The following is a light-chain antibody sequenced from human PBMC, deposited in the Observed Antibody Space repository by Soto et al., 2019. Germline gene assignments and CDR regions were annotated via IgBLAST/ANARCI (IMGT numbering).Light chain of an antibody. J-gene: IGKJ3*01. CDR1: QSITSSY. Sequence: EIVLTQSPGTLSLSPGERATLSCRASQSITSSYLAWYQQKPGQAPRLLIHGASNRATGIPDRFSGSGSGTEFTLTISRLEPEDFAVFYCQQYGRSPCTFGPGTKVGLK. CDR2: GAS. V-gene: IGKV3-20*01. CDR3: QQYGRSPCT.